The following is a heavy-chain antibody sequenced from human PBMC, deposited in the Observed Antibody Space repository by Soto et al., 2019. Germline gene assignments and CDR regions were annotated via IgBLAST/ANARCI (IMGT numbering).Heavy chain of an antibody. V-gene: IGHV3-23*01. Sequence: EVQLLESGGGLVQPGGSLRLSCAASGFTFSSYAMAWVRQAPVTGLEWVSGIDGSGGDTSFADSVKGRFSISRDNSKKMLYLHMNSLRAEDTARYYCAKEMVAAAYVETSPFDFWGQGTLVTVSS. CDR1: GFTFSSYA. D-gene: IGHD2-15*01. J-gene: IGHJ4*02. CDR2: IDGSGGDT. CDR3: AKEMVAAAYVETSPFDF.